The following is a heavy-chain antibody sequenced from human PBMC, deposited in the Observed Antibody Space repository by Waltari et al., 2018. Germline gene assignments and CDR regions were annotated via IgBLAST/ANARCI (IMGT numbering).Heavy chain of an antibody. V-gene: IGHV4-34*01. CDR2: SNHSGRT. Sequence: QVQLQQWGAGLLKPSETLSLTCAVYGGSFSGYYWNWIRQPPGKGLEWIGESNHSGRTNYNPSLKSRVTISLDTSKNEFSLKLSSVTAADTAVYYCARGDITLFGVFIDYWGQGTLVTVSS. CDR1: GGSFSGYY. D-gene: IGHD3-3*01. J-gene: IGHJ4*02. CDR3: ARGDITLFGVFIDY.